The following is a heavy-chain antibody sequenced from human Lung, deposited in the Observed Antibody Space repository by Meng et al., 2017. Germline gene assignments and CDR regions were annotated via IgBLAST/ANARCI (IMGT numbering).Heavy chain of an antibody. CDR2: INNDGDNR. Sequence: GESLKISCVASGFTFSSCGMAWVRQAPGKGLEWVSTINNDGDNRHYADFVKGRFIISRDNSKDTFYLQMNSLRAEDTAVYYCANDAGCTTGTMFDRWGQGTLVTVSS. D-gene: IGHD4-17*01. CDR3: ANDAGCTTGTMFDR. J-gene: IGHJ5*02. V-gene: IGHV3-23*05. CDR1: GFTFSSCG.